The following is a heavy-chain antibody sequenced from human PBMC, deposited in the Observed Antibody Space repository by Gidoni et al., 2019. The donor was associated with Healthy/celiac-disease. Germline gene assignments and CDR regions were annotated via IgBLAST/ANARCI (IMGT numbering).Heavy chain of an antibody. J-gene: IGHJ4*02. Sequence: QVQLVESGGGVVQPGRSLRLSCAASGFTFRSYAMHWVRQAPGKGLEWVAVISYDGSKKYYADSVKGRFTISRDNSKNTLYLQMNSLRAEDTAVYYCARGSIFGVVTLSGYWGQGTLVTVSS. V-gene: IGHV3-30-3*01. CDR2: ISYDGSKK. CDR1: GFTFRSYA. D-gene: IGHD3-3*01. CDR3: ARGSIFGVVTLSGY.